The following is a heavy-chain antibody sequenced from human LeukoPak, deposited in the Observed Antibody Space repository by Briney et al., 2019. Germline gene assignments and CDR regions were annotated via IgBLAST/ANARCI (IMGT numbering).Heavy chain of an antibody. CDR3: ARPDDILTYGMDV. J-gene: IGHJ6*02. CDR1: GYTFTSYG. Sequence: ASVKVSCMASGYTFTSYGISWVRQAPGQGLEWMGWIRAYNGNTNYAQKLQGRVTMTTDTSTSTAYMELRSLRSDDTAVYYCARPDDILTYGMDVWGQGTTVTVSS. CDR2: IRAYNGNT. D-gene: IGHD3-9*01. V-gene: IGHV1-18*01.